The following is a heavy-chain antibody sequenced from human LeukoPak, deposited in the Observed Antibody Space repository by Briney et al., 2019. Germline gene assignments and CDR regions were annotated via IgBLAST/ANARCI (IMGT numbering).Heavy chain of an antibody. CDR2: IYTSGST. D-gene: IGHD3-9*01. CDR1: GGSLSSYY. J-gene: IGHJ5*02. V-gene: IGHV4-4*07. Sequence: SETLSLTCTVSGGSLSSYYWNWIRQPAGKGLEWIGRIYTSGSTNYNPSLKSRVTISVDTSKNQFSLKLSSVTAADTAVYYCARGPYYDILTGYYPTPPWFDPWGQGTLVTASS. CDR3: ARGPYYDILTGYYPTPPWFDP.